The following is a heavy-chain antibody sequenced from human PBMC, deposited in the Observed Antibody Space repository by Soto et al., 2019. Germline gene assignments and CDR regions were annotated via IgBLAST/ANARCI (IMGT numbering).Heavy chain of an antibody. V-gene: IGHV3-48*01. CDR3: ARPATVTTGYDAFDI. D-gene: IGHD4-17*01. Sequence: GGSLRLSCAASGFTFSSYSMNWVRQAPGKGLEWVSYISSSSSTIYYADSVKGRFTISRDNAKNSLYLQMNSLRAEDTAVYYCARPATVTTGYDAFDIWGQGTMVTVSS. J-gene: IGHJ3*02. CDR2: ISSSSSTI. CDR1: GFTFSSYS.